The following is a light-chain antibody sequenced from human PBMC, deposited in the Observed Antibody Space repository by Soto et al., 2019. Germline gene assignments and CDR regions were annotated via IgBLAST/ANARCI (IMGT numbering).Light chain of an antibody. CDR1: QSISSSK. Sequence: EIVMTQSPATLSVSPGESATLSCRASQSISSSKLAWYQQNPGQAPRLLMYGASNRATGIPARFSGSGSGTEFTLTISRLAPEDFAVYYCKKYGSSLWTFGQGTKLDMK. CDR2: GAS. J-gene: IGKJ1*01. V-gene: IGKV3-20*01. CDR3: KKYGSSLWT.